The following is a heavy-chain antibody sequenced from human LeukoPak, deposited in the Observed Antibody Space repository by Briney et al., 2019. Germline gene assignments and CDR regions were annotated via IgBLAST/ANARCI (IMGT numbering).Heavy chain of an antibody. J-gene: IGHJ4*02. CDR3: AKPSGIRYFDWLSYFDY. D-gene: IGHD3-9*01. Sequence: GGSLSLSCAASGFTFSSYGMHWVRQAPGKGLEWVAVISYDGSNKYYADSVKGRFTISRDNSKNTLYLQMNSLRAEDTAVYYCAKPSGIRYFDWLSYFDYWGQGTLVTVSS. CDR2: ISYDGSNK. CDR1: GFTFSSYG. V-gene: IGHV3-30*18.